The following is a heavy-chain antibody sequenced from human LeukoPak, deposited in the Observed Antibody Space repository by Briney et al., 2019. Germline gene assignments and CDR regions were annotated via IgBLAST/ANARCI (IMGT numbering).Heavy chain of an antibody. CDR3: ASTMIDTHYFDY. J-gene: IGHJ4*02. D-gene: IGHD3-22*01. CDR1: GGSISSGDYY. CDR2: IYYSGST. V-gene: IGHV4-30-4*01. Sequence: PSETLSLTCTVSGGSISSGDYYWSWIRQPPGKGLEWIGYIYYSGSTYYNPSLKSRVTISVDTSKNQFSLKLSSVTAADTAVYYYASTMIDTHYFDYWGQGTLVTVSS.